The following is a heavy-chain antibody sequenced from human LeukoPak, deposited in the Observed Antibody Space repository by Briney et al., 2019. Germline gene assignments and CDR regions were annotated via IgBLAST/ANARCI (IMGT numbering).Heavy chain of an antibody. CDR2: IIPIFGTA. CDR3: ITGDYDFWSGFYSPNHYFDY. J-gene: IGHJ4*02. D-gene: IGHD3-3*01. Sequence: SVKVSCKASGGTFSSYAISWVRQAPGQGLEWMGGIIPIFGTANYAQKFQGRVTITADESTSTAYMELNSLKTEDTAVYYCITGDYDFWSGFYSPNHYFDYWGQGPWSPSPQ. CDR1: GGTFSSYA. V-gene: IGHV1-69*13.